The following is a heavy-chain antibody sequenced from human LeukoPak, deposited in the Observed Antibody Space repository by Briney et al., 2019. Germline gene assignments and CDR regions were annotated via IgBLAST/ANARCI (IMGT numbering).Heavy chain of an antibody. Sequence: GGSLRLSCAASGFTFSTYSMNWVRQAPGKGLEWVSSVSHTSTYIYYADSLKGRFAISSDNAKNSLYLQMSSLRAEDTAVYYCARENHGSFDYWGQGTLVTVSS. V-gene: IGHV3-21*01. D-gene: IGHD3-10*01. CDR1: GFTFSTYS. CDR3: ARENHGSFDY. CDR2: VSHTSTYI. J-gene: IGHJ4*02.